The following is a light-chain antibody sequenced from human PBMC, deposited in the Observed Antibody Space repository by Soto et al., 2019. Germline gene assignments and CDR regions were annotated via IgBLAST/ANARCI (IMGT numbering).Light chain of an antibody. CDR2: KAS. CDR1: QYISSW. CDR3: QQYNSQRT. Sequence: DIQMTQSPSTLSASVGDRVTITCRASQYISSWLAWYQQKPGKAPKLLIYKASSLESGVPSRFSGSGSGTEFTLTISSLHPDDCATYYCQQYNSQRTFGQGTKVEIK. J-gene: IGKJ1*01. V-gene: IGKV1-5*03.